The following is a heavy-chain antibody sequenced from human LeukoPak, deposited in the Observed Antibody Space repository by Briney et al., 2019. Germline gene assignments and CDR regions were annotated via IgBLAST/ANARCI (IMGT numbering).Heavy chain of an antibody. CDR2: ISGSGGST. CDR3: ARCIAALSPVDAFDI. CDR1: GFTFSSYW. J-gene: IGHJ3*02. Sequence: GGSLRLSCAASGFTFSSYWMSWVRQAPGKGLEWVSAISGSGGSTYYADSVKGRFTISRDNSKNTLYLQMNSLRAEDTAVYYCARCIAALSPVDAFDIWGQGTMVTVSS. D-gene: IGHD6-6*01. V-gene: IGHV3-23*01.